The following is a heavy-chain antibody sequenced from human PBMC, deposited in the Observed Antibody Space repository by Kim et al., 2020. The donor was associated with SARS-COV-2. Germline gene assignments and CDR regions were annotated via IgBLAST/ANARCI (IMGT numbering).Heavy chain of an antibody. D-gene: IGHD1-26*01. CDR1: GDSVSSNIAV. V-gene: IGHV6-1*01. Sequence: SQTLSLTCDISGDSVSSNIAVWNWIRQSPSRGLEWLGSTYYGSQWYNDYAVSVKSRITINADTSMNQFSLQLNSVSPEDTAVYYCARRLGAARHHGMEVWGQGTAVTVSS. CDR2: TYYGSQWYN. CDR3: ARRLGAARHHGMEV. J-gene: IGHJ6*02.